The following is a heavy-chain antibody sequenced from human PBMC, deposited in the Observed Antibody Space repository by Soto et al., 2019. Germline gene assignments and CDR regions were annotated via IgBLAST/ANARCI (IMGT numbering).Heavy chain of an antibody. CDR1: GYTFTSYY. CDR2: INPSGGST. Sequence: GASVKVSCKASGYTFTSYYMHWVRQAPGQGLEWMGIINPSGGSTSYAQKFQGRVTITADKSTSTAYMELSSLRSEDTAVYYCARGISGYCSGGSCYCQLWFDPWGQGTLVTVSS. J-gene: IGHJ5*02. D-gene: IGHD2-15*01. V-gene: IGHV1-46*01. CDR3: ARGISGYCSGGSCYCQLWFDP.